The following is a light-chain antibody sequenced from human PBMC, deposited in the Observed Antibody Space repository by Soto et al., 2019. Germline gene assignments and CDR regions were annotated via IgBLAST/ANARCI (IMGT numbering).Light chain of an antibody. CDR2: GAS. CDR3: QQYGSSPTT. V-gene: IGKV3-20*01. CDR1: QSVSSSY. Sequence: EIVLTQSPGTLSLSPGERAALSCRASQSVSSSYLAWYQQKPGQAPRLLIYGASSRATGIPDRFSGSGSGTDFTLTISRLEPEDFAVYYCQQYGSSPTTFGQGTRPENK. J-gene: IGKJ5*01.